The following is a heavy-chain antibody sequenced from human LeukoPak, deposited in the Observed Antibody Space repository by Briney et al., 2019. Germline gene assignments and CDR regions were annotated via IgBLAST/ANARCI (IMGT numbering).Heavy chain of an antibody. J-gene: IGHJ4*02. CDR2: ISGSGGST. D-gene: IGHD3-3*01. Sequence: PGGSLRLSCAASGFTFSSYAMSWVRQAPGKGLEWVSAISGSGGSTYYADSVKGRFTISRDNSKNTLYLQMNSLRAEDTAVYYCAKKRHPFGVTNMFFGDYWGQGTLVTVSS. CDR3: AKKRHPFGVTNMFFGDY. CDR1: GFTFSSYA. V-gene: IGHV3-23*01.